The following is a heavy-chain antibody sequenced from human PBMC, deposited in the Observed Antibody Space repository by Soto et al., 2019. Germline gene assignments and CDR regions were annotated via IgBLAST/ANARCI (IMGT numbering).Heavy chain of an antibody. CDR1: GYTFNRYY. V-gene: IGHV1-2*02. D-gene: IGHD6-13*01. Sequence: GASVKVSCKASGYTFNRYYMHWVRQAPGPGLEWMGWISPHTGGTTYAQKFQGRVTMTRDTSVSTAYLQWNTLKASDTAMYYCARHISNFRYYYYAMDVWGQGTTVTVSS. CDR2: ISPHTGGT. CDR3: ARHISNFRYYYYAMDV. J-gene: IGHJ6*02.